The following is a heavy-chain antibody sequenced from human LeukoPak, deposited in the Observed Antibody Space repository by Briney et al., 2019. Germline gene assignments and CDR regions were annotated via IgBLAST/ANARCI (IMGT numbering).Heavy chain of an antibody. V-gene: IGHV3-11*01. CDR2: ISSSGSTI. CDR3: ARGRHSSGWYDYFDY. CDR1: GCTFSDYY. J-gene: IGHJ4*02. D-gene: IGHD6-19*01. Sequence: PGGSLRLSCAASGCTFSDYYMSWIRQAPGKGLEWISYISSSGSTIYYAASVKGRFTISRDNAKNSLYLQMNSLRAEDTAVYYCARGRHSSGWYDYFDYWGQGTLVTVSS.